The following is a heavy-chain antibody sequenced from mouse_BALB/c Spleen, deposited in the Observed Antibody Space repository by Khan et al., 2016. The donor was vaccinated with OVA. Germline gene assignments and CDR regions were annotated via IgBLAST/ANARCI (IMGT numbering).Heavy chain of an antibody. J-gene: IGHJ4*01. CDR2: ISYSGST. CDR3: ARGNYYGYAMDY. D-gene: IGHD1-1*01. CDR1: GYSITSNYA. V-gene: IGHV3-2*02. Sequence: EVKLLESGPGLVKPSQSLSLTCTVTGYSITSNYAWNWIRQFPGNKLEWMGYISYSGSTNYNPSLKSRISITRDTSKNQCFLQLNSVTTEYTATNYCARGNYYGYAMDYWGQGTSITVSS.